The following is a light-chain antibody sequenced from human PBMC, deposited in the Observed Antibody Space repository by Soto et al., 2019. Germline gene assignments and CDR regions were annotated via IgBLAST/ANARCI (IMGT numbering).Light chain of an antibody. CDR2: TAS. Sequence: DIQMTQSPSTLSASVGDRVTITCRASQSISSWLAWYQQKPGEAPKLLIYTASTLESGVPSRFSGSASGTEFTLTISSLQPDDLATYYCQQYHSYPITFGQGTRLEIK. V-gene: IGKV1-5*03. CDR1: QSISSW. J-gene: IGKJ5*01. CDR3: QQYHSYPIT.